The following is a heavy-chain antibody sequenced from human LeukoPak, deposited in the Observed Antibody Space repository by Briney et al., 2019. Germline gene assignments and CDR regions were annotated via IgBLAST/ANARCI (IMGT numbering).Heavy chain of an antibody. Sequence: PGGSLRLSCAASGFTFSSYSMNWVRQAPGRGLEWVSSISSSSSYIYYADSVKGRFTISRDNAKNSLYLQMNSLRAEDTAVYYCARDIAQVLVRDGYNLWGQGTLVTVSS. CDR1: GFTFSSYS. D-gene: IGHD5-24*01. V-gene: IGHV3-21*01. J-gene: IGHJ5*02. CDR3: ARDIAQVLVRDGYNL. CDR2: ISSSSSYI.